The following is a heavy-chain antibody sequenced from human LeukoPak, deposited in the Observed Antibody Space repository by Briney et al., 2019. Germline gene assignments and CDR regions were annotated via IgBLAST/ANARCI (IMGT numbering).Heavy chain of an antibody. V-gene: IGHV3-9*01. CDR1: GFTFDDYA. J-gene: IGHJ3*02. Sequence: PGRSLRLSCAASGFTFDDYAMHWVRQAPGKGLEWVSGISWNSGSIGYADSVKGRFTISRDNAKNSLYLQMNSLRAEDTALYYCAKDTYGGGYLGVSAFDIWGQGTMVTVSS. CDR2: ISWNSGSI. D-gene: IGHD1-26*01. CDR3: AKDTYGGGYLGVSAFDI.